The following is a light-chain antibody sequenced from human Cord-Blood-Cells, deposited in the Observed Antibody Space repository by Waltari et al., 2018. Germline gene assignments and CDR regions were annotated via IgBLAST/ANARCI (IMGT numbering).Light chain of an antibody. CDR3: SSYTSSSTRV. V-gene: IGLV2-14*01. CDR1: SSDVGGYNY. Sequence: QSALPQPAPVSGSPGQPITIPSTGTSSDVGGYNYVSWYQQHPGKAPKLMIYDVSHRPSGVSNRFSGSKSGNTASLTISGLQAEDEADYYCSSYTSSSTRVFGGGTKLTVL. CDR2: DVS. J-gene: IGLJ3*02.